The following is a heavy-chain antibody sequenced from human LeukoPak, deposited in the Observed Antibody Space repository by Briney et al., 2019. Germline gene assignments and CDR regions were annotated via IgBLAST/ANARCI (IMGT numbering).Heavy chain of an antibody. CDR2: VHYSGST. J-gene: IGHJ4*02. CDR1: GGAISRSGYY. V-gene: IGHV4-39*07. D-gene: IGHD3-10*01. CDR3: ARGLWNDY. Sequence: PSETLSLTCTVSGGAISRSGYYWGWIRQSPGKGLEWIGSVHYSGSTHYNPSLKSRVTISVDTSKNQFSLKLSSVTAADTAVYYCARGLWNDYWGQGTLVTVSS.